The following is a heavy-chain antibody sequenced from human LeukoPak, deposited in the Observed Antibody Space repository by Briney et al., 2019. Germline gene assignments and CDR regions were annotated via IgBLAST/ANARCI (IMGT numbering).Heavy chain of an antibody. CDR3: ARVPYGDSVRY. J-gene: IGHJ4*02. V-gene: IGHV3-7*04. D-gene: IGHD3-10*01. CDR2: IKETGSER. CDR1: GFTFSSFW. Sequence: GGSLRLSCATSGFTFSSFWMSWVRQAPGKGLEWVASIKETGSERCYVDSVKGLFTISRDTANNSLYLQMNSLRVEDTAVYYCARVPYGDSVRYWGQGTLVTVSP.